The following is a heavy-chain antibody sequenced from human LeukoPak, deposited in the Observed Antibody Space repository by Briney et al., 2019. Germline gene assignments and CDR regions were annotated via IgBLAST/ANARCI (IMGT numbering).Heavy chain of an antibody. J-gene: IGHJ6*01. Sequence: SETLSLTCTVSGGSINSPVYYWTWVRQPPEKGLEWIANVYFSRTTHYNPSLRSRVTILLYTSKNQFSLMLTSLTAADTAVYYCARDGGIKMNGGGNDGAPAIYYHHPMYVCGGGSTVTVS. CDR3: ARDGGIKMNGGGNDGAPAIYYHHPMYV. D-gene: IGHD3-16*01. V-gene: IGHV4-31*02. CDR2: VYFSRTT. CDR1: GGSINSPVYY.